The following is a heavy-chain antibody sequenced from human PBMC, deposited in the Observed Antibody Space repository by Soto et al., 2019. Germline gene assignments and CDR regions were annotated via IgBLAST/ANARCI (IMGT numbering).Heavy chain of an antibody. CDR3: ARRGGGVVLAATTPFDY. CDR2: IYHSGST. Sequence: QVPLQESGPRLVRPSGTLSLTCTVSSGSISTANWWSWVHQPPGRGLEWIGEIYHSGSTNYNLSLESRVTLSVDKAKNQFSLRLSSVTAADTATYYCARRGGGVVLAATTPFDYWGQGTLVTVSS. D-gene: IGHD2-15*01. CDR1: SGSISTANW. V-gene: IGHV4-4*02. J-gene: IGHJ4*02.